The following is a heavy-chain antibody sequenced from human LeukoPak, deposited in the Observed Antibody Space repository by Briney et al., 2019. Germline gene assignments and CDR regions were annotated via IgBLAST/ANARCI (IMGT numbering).Heavy chain of an antibody. J-gene: IGHJ3*02. V-gene: IGHV3-53*01. CDR1: GFTVSSNY. CDR2: IYSGGST. Sequence: GGSLRLSCAASGFTVSSNYMSWVRQAPRTGLEWVSIIYSGGSTYYADSVKGRFTISRDNSKNTLYLQMNSLRAEDTAVYYCARDKSSPHAFDIWGQGTMVTVSS. CDR3: ARDKSSPHAFDI.